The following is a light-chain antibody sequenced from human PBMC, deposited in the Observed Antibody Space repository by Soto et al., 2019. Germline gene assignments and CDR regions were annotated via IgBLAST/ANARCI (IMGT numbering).Light chain of an antibody. CDR2: WAS. Sequence: DIVMTQSPYSLAVSLGERATINCKSSQSVLYSSNNKNHLTWFQQKPGQPPKLLIYWASTRESGVPDRFSGSGSGTDFTLTISSLQAEDVAVYYCQQYFSTPFTFGGGTKVDIK. CDR1: QSVLYSSNNKNH. V-gene: IGKV4-1*01. CDR3: QQYFSTPFT. J-gene: IGKJ4*01.